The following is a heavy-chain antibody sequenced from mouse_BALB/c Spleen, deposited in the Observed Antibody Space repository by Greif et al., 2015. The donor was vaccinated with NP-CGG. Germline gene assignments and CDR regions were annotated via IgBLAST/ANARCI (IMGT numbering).Heavy chain of an antibody. CDR2: ISSGSSTI. D-gene: IGHD1-1*01. CDR3: AAVVAPDYYAMDY. V-gene: IGHV5-17*02. Sequence: EVMLVESGGGLVQPGGSRKLSCAASGFTFSSFGMHWVRQAPEKGLEWVAYISSGSSTIYYADTVKGRFTISRDNPKNPLFLQMTSLRSEDTAMYYCAAVVAPDYYAMDYWGQGTSVTVSS. J-gene: IGHJ4*01. CDR1: GFTFSSFG.